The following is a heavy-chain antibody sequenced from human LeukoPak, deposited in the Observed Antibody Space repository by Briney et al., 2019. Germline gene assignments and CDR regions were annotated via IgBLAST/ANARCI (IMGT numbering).Heavy chain of an antibody. D-gene: IGHD3-3*01. CDR2: ISSSSSYI. J-gene: IGHJ5*02. V-gene: IGHV3-21*01. Sequence: GGSLRLSCAASGFTFSSYSMNWVRQAPGKGLERVSSISSSSSYIYYADSVKGRFTISRDNAKNSLYLQMNSLRAEDTAVYYCARDRYDFWSGYLGLFDPWGQGTLVTVSS. CDR1: GFTFSSYS. CDR3: ARDRYDFWSGYLGLFDP.